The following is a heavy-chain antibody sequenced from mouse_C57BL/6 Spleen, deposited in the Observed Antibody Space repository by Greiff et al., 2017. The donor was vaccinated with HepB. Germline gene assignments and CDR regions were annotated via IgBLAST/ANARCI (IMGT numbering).Heavy chain of an antibody. CDR3: AKNYDYGSSPHWYFDV. Sequence: VQGVESGPGLVQPSQSLSITCTVSGFSLTSYGVHWVRQSPGKGLEWLGVIWRGGSTDYNAAFMSRLSITKDNSKSQVFFKMNSLQADDTAIYYCAKNYDYGSSPHWYFDVWGTGTTVTVSS. D-gene: IGHD1-1*01. J-gene: IGHJ1*03. CDR1: GFSLTSYG. CDR2: IWRGGST. V-gene: IGHV2-5*01.